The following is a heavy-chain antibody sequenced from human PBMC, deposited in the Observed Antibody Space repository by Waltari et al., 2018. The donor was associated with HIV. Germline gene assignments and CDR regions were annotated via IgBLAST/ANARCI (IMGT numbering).Heavy chain of an antibody. D-gene: IGHD6-19*01. CDR2: TYYRSRWYN. Sequence: QGQLQQSGPGLVKPSQTLSLTRVISAASVSRTSAPWNWIRQSPSRGLEWLERTYYRSRWYNEYAVSVKSRITINQDTSKNQFSLQLKSVTPEDTAVYYCVRGGQWLNWFGPWGPGTLVTVSS. CDR3: VRGGQWLNWFGP. J-gene: IGHJ5*02. V-gene: IGHV6-1*01. CDR1: AASVSRTSAP.